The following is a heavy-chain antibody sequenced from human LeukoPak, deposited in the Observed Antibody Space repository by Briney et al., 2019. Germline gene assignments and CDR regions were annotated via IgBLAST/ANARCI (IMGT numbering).Heavy chain of an antibody. CDR2: ISSSSSTI. V-gene: IGHV3-48*01. D-gene: IGHD3-9*01. J-gene: IGHJ4*02. Sequence: GGSLRLSCAASGFTFSSYSMNWVRQAPGKGLEWVSYISSSSSTIYYADSVKGRFTISRDNAKNSLYLQMNSLRAEDTAMYYCARASYDILTGYFDYWGQGTLVTVSS. CDR1: GFTFSSYS. CDR3: ARASYDILTGYFDY.